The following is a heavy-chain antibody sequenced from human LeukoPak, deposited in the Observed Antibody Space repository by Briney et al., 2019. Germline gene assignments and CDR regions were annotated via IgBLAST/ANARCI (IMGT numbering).Heavy chain of an antibody. J-gene: IGHJ4*02. V-gene: IGHV3-23*01. Sequence: GGSLRLSCAASGFTFSSYAMSWVRRAPGKGLEWVSAISGSGGSTYYADSVKGRFTISRDNSKNTLYLQMNSLRAEDTAVYYCAKGTYYYGSGSPGDYWGQGTLVTVSS. CDR3: AKGTYYYGSGSPGDY. CDR2: ISGSGGST. CDR1: GFTFSSYA. D-gene: IGHD3-10*01.